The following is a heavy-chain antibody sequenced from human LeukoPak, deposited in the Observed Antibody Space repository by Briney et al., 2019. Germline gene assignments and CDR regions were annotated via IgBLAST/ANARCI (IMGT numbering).Heavy chain of an antibody. CDR2: ISSSSSTI. J-gene: IGHJ4*02. CDR1: GFTFSSYS. D-gene: IGHD3-10*01. V-gene: IGHV3-48*01. Sequence: GGSLRLSCAASGFTFSSYSMNWVRQAPGKGLEWVSYISSSSSTIYYADSVKGRFTISRDNAKNSLYLQMNSLRAEDTAVYYCARLTSLRFRELKAFDYWGQGTLVTVSS. CDR3: ARLTSLRFRELKAFDY.